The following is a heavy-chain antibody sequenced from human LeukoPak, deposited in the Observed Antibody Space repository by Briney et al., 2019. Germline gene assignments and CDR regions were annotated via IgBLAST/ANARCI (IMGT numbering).Heavy chain of an antibody. Sequence: GGSLRLSCAATGFTFGSYAMSWVRQAPGKGLEWVSGISGGGVSTYYADSVKGRFTISRDNTKNTLYLQMNSLRSEDTAVYYCARDGRITVIVPPPDDAFDIWGQGTMVTVSS. V-gene: IGHV3-23*01. CDR1: GFTFGSYA. D-gene: IGHD3-22*01. CDR2: ISGGGVST. CDR3: ARDGRITVIVPPPDDAFDI. J-gene: IGHJ3*02.